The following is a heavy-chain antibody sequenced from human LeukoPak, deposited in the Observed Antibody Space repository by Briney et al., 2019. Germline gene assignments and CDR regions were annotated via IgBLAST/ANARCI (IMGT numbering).Heavy chain of an antibody. V-gene: IGHV3-21*01. Sequence: PGGSLRLSCAASGFTFSSYSMNWVRQAPGKGLEWVSSISSSSSYIYYADSMKGRFTISRDNAKNSLYLQMNSLRAEDTAVYYCARGGHSSGYYPSGFDYWGQGTLVTVSS. CDR2: ISSSSSYI. CDR1: GFTFSSYS. D-gene: IGHD3-22*01. J-gene: IGHJ4*02. CDR3: ARGGHSSGYYPSGFDY.